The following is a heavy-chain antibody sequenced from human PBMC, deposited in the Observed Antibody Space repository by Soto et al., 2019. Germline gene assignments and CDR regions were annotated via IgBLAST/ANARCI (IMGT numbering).Heavy chain of an antibody. CDR1: GYTFISYG. CDR3: ARDAPTYYDDSSGRQYFQH. V-gene: IGHV1-18*01. D-gene: IGHD3-22*01. J-gene: IGHJ1*01. CDR2: SSAYNGNT. Sequence: GQLVQSGAEVKRPGASVKVSCRASGYTFISYGISWVRQAPGQGVEWMGWSSAYNGNTKTAQKFQGRVTMTTDTSTRTAYVGLSSLRSDDTAVYYSARDAPTYYDDSSGRQYFQHWGQGTLVTVSS.